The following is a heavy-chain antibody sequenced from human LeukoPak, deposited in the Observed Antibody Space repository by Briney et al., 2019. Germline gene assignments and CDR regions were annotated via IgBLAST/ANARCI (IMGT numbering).Heavy chain of an antibody. J-gene: IGHJ4*02. D-gene: IGHD3-3*01. V-gene: IGHV3-23*01. CDR2: ISGSGGST. CDR1: GFTFSSYA. CDR3: AKDQGDFWSGYYPFDY. Sequence: PGGSLRLSCAASGFTFSSYAMSWVRQAPGKGLEWVSAISGSGGSTYYADSVKGRFTISRDNSKNTLYLQMNSLRAEDTAVYYCAKDQGDFWSGYYPFDYWGQGTLVTVSS.